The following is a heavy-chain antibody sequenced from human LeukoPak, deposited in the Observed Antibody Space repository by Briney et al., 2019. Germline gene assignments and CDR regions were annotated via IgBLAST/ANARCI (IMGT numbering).Heavy chain of an antibody. CDR3: AKLGLRFLEWFHSYYFDY. D-gene: IGHD3-3*01. Sequence: PGGSLRLSCAASGFTFSSYAMSWVRQAPGKGLEWVSAISGSGGSTYYADSVKGRFTISRDNSKNTLYLQMNSLRAEDTAVYYCAKLGLRFLEWFHSYYFDYWGQGTLVTVS. J-gene: IGHJ4*02. V-gene: IGHV3-23*01. CDR1: GFTFSSYA. CDR2: ISGSGGST.